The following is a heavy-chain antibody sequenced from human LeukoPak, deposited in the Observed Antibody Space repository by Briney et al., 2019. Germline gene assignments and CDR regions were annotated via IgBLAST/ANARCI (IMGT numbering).Heavy chain of an antibody. V-gene: IGHV4-61*02. CDR2: FYISGST. CDR3: ARVQPTVNYYYYMDV. CDR1: GAFISSGTYY. Sequence: SQTLSLTCTVSGAFISSGTYYWSWIRQPAGKGLEWIGRFYISGSTHYSPSLKSRVTISVDTSKNQFSLKLSSVTAADTAVYYCARVQPTVNYYYYMDVWGKGTTVTVSS. D-gene: IGHD4-11*01. J-gene: IGHJ6*03.